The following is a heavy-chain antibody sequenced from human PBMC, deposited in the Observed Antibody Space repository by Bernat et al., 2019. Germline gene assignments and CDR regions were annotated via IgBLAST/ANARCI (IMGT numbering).Heavy chain of an antibody. CDR3: AGHRRLVGGSGSYYRNYYYYGMDV. J-gene: IGHJ6*02. V-gene: IGHV4-59*08. D-gene: IGHD3-10*01. Sequence: QVQLQESGPGLVKPSETLSLTCTVSGGSISSYYWSWIRQPPGKGLEWIGYIYYSGSTNYNPSLKSRVTISVDTSKNQFSLKLSSVTAADTAVYYCAGHRRLVGGSGSYYRNYYYYGMDVWGQGTTVTVSS. CDR2: IYYSGST. CDR1: GGSISSYY.